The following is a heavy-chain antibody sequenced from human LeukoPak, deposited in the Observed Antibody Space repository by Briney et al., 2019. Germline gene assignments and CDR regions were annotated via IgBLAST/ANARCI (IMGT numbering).Heavy chain of an antibody. Sequence: GGSLRLSCAASGFTFSGYSMNWVRQAPGKGLEWVSSISYSSTYIYYADSVKGRFTISRDNAKNSLYLQMNSLRAEDTAVYYCARGYCSGGSCYSWFDCWGQGTLVTVSS. CDR3: ARGYCSGGSCYSWFDC. V-gene: IGHV3-21*01. J-gene: IGHJ4*02. D-gene: IGHD2-15*01. CDR2: ISYSSTYI. CDR1: GFTFSGYS.